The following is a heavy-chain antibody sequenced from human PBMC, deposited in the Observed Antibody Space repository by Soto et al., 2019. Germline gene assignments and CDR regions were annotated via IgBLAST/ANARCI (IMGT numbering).Heavy chain of an antibody. CDR3: ASSRRLDFEY. CDR1: GGSFSGYY. V-gene: IGHV4-34*01. CDR2: INHSGST. Sequence: SETLSLTCAVYGGSFSGYYWSWIRQPPGKGLEWIGEINHSGSTNYNPSLKSRVTISVDTSKNQFSLKLSSVTAADTAVYYCASSRRLDFEYWGPGTLVTVSS. J-gene: IGHJ4*02.